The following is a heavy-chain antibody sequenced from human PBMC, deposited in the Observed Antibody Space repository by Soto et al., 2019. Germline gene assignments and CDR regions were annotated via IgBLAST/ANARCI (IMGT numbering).Heavy chain of an antibody. CDR3: AKNAPWDWLTTVDGCDS. Sequence: GGSLRLSCAACGFTFSGYAMSWVRQAPWKGLEWVSAISGSGVSTYYADSVKGRFTISRDNSKNTLYLQMNSLRAEDTAVYYCAKNAPWDWLTTVDGCDSWGQQTMVAASS. CDR2: ISGSGVST. V-gene: IGHV3-23*01. J-gene: IGHJ3*02. D-gene: IGHD4-17*01. CDR1: GFTFSGYA.